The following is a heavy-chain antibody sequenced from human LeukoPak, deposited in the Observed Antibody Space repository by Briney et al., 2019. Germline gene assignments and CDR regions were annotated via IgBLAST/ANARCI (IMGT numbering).Heavy chain of an antibody. D-gene: IGHD1-26*01. CDR2: ISWNSGSI. J-gene: IGHJ3*02. Sequence: GGSLRLSCAASGFTVSSNYMSWVRQAPGKGLEWVSGISWNSGSIGYADSVKGRFTISRDNAKNSLYLQMNSLRAEDTALYYCAAIVGATSWDPREVLIWGQGQWSPSLQ. V-gene: IGHV3-9*01. CDR3: AAIVGATSWDPREVLI. CDR1: GFTVSSNY.